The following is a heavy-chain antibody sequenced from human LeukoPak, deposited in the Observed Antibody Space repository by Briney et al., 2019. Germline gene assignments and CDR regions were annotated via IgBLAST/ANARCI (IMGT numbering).Heavy chain of an antibody. V-gene: IGHV3-21*01. CDR1: GFTFSSYS. D-gene: IGHD2-21*02. J-gene: IGHJ4*02. Sequence: GGSLRLSCAASGFTFSSYSRNWVRQAPGKGPEWVSSISSSSYIYYADSVKGRFTISRDNAKNSLYLQMNSLRAEDTAVYYCASQYCGGDCYNYWGQGTLVTVSS. CDR2: ISSSSYI. CDR3: ASQYCGGDCYNY.